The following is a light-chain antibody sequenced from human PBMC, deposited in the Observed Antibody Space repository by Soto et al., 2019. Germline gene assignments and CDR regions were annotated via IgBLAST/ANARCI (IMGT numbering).Light chain of an antibody. V-gene: IGKV3-11*01. CDR3: QQRSNWPLT. J-gene: IGKJ4*01. CDR2: DAS. CDR1: QSVGSY. Sequence: EIVLTQSPATLSLSPGDRATLSCRASQSVGSYLAWYQQKPGQAPRLLIYDASNRATGIPARFSGSGSGTDFTLTISRPEHEDFAVYYCQQRSNWPLTFGGGTRVEI.